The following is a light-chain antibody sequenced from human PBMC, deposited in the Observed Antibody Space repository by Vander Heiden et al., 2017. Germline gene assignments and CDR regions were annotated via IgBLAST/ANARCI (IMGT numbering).Light chain of an antibody. CDR3: SSYTSSSTYV. CDR2: DVS. CDR1: SSDVGGYNY. V-gene: IGLV2-14*01. Sequence: QSALTQPASVSGSPGPPITIPCTGTSSDVGGYNYVSWYQQHPGKAPKLMIYDVSNRPSGVSNRFSGSKSGNTASLTISGLQAEDEADYYCSSYTSSSTYVFGTGTKVTVL. J-gene: IGLJ1*01.